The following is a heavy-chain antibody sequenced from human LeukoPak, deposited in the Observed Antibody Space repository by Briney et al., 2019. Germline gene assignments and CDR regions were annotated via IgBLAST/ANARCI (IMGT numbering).Heavy chain of an antibody. CDR1: GYSFTTCW. D-gene: IGHD2-15*01. CDR2: IYPGDSYT. J-gene: IGHJ4*02. V-gene: IGHV5-51*01. Sequence: GESLKICCKGSGYSFTTCWIGWVRQMPGKGLEWMGIIYPGDSYTTYSPSFQGQVTISADKSISTAYLQWSSLKASDTAMYYCARRAGGSSVFDFWGQGTLVTVSS. CDR3: ARRAGGSSVFDF.